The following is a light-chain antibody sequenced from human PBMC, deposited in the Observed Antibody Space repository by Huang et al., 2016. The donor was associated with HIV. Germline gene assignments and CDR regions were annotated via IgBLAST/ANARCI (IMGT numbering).Light chain of an antibody. V-gene: IGKV1-17*03. Sequence: DIQMTQSPSAMSASVGDRVTITCRATQDTYNYLAWFQQKPGKAPKRLIYGASSLQTGVPARFIGSGSGTEFTLTINNLQPEDSATYYCLQHKNFHTPTFGQGTKVEI. CDR2: GAS. CDR1: QDTYNY. J-gene: IGKJ1*01. CDR3: LQHKNFHTPT.